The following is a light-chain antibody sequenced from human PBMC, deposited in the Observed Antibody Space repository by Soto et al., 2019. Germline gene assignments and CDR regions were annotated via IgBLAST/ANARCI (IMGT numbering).Light chain of an antibody. CDR3: GSFAGTNSFD. J-gene: IGLJ1*01. V-gene: IGLV2-8*01. CDR1: SNDFARYNY. Sequence: SALSQPPSACGSPGQSVTISSTRTSNDFARYNYVSCHQQLPCKTPNLIIYEVSKRPSGVPDRVFGSKSGNTDSLTLSGLQAEDEADYYCGSFAGTNSFDFGTGSKVTVL. CDR2: EVS.